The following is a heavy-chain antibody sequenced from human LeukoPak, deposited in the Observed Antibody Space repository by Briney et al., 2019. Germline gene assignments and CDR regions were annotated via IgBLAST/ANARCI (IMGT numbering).Heavy chain of an antibody. CDR3: ARDPSLRSSGYYRTFWFDP. V-gene: IGHV4-59*01. CDR2: IYYSGST. CDR1: GGSISSYY. J-gene: IGHJ5*02. D-gene: IGHD3-22*01. Sequence: SQTLSLTCTVSGGSISSYYWSWIWQPPGKGLEWIGYIYYSGSTNYNPSLKSRVTISVDTSKNQFSLKLSSVTAADTAVYYCARDPSLRSSGYYRTFWFDPWGQGTLVTVSS.